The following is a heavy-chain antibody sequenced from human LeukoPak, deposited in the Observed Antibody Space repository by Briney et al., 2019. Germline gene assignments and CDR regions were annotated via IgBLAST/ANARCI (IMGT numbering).Heavy chain of an antibody. J-gene: IGHJ3*02. CDR3: ARVQGWSDAFDI. CDR1: GFNFSIYG. V-gene: IGHV3-30*03. D-gene: IGHD2-15*01. CDR2: ISYDGNNK. Sequence: PGGSLRLSCTASGFNFSIYGMHWLRQAPGKGLEWVAAISYDGNNKFYGDRVKGRFTISRDVSKNTLYVRMNSLRVEDTAVYFCARVQGWSDAFDIWGQGTMVTVSS.